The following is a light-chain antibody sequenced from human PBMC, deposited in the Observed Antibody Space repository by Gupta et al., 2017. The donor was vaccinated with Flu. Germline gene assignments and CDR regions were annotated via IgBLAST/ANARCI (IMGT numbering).Light chain of an antibody. CDR2: RDT. J-gene: IGLJ1*01. Sequence: SYEVTQPLAVSVALGQTARVTCGGDNIARRNVHWYQQKPGQPPVLVIYRDTNRPSGIPDRFSGSYSGNTATLTITRAQAGDEADYYCQVWDSTSTIVFGTGTKVTVL. V-gene: IGLV3-9*01. CDR1: NIARRN. CDR3: QVWDSTSTIV.